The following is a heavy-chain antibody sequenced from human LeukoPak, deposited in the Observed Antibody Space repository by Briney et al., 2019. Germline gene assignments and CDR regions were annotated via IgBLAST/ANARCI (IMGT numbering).Heavy chain of an antibody. CDR1: GFTFSGSA. J-gene: IGHJ3*02. CDR3: TASDAFDI. V-gene: IGHV3-73*01. CDR2: IRSKANSYAT. Sequence: GGSLRLSCAASGFTFSGSAMHWVRQASGKGLEWVGRIRSKANSYATAYAASVKGRFTISRDDSKKTAYLQMNSLKTEDTAVYYCTASDAFDIWGQGTMVTVSS.